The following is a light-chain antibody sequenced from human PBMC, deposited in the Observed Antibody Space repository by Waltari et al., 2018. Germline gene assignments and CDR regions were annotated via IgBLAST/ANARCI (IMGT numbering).Light chain of an antibody. J-gene: IGLJ2*01. V-gene: IGLV1-44*01. CDR1: SSNIGSNT. CDR2: SND. CDR3: AAWDDSLNGPV. Sequence: QSVVTQPPSASGTPGQRVTISCSGSSSNIGSNTVHWFQQLPGMAPRLLIYSNDQRPSGVPDRFSASTSGTSASLVISGLQSEDEADYYCAAWDDSLNGPVFGGGTKVTVL.